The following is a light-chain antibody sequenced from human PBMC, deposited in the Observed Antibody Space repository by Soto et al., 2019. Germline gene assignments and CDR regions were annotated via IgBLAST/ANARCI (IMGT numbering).Light chain of an antibody. Sequence: DAVLTQSPRSLPVTLGQPAYISCRSSQSLVHSAGNTYLNWFQQRPGHSPRRLIYKVSERDSGGPDRFSGRASGNDFTLEISRVEAEDVGVYYCKQGTLSPYTFGQGTKLEIK. J-gene: IGKJ2*01. CDR1: QSLVHSAGNTY. CDR3: KQGTLSPYT. CDR2: KVS. V-gene: IGKV2-30*02.